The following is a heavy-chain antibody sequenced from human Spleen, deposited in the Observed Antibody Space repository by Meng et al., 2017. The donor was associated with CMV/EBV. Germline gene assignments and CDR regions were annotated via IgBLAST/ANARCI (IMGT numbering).Heavy chain of an antibody. V-gene: IGHV3-21*01. D-gene: IGHD2-2*01. CDR2: ISRSSGYI. CDR1: GFTFSSYG. J-gene: IGHJ6*02. Sequence: GESLKISCAASGFTFSSYGMHWVRQAPGKGLEWVSSISRSSGYIYYTDSVKGRFTISRDNSKNSLYVQMNSLRAEDTAVYYCARDLREGAWDQLPLYGMDVWGQGTTVTVSS. CDR3: ARDLREGAWDQLPLYGMDV.